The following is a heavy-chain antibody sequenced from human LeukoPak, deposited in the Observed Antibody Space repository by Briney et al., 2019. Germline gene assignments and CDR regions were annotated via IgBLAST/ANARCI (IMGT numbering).Heavy chain of an antibody. V-gene: IGHV3-30*02. Sequence: PGGSLRLSCAASGFTFSSYGMHWVRQAPGKGLEWVAFIRYDGSNKYYADSVKGRFTISRDNSKNTLYLQMNSLRAEDTAVYYCAKDSSLLLCFGELFDYWGQGTLVTVSS. D-gene: IGHD3-10*01. CDR2: IRYDGSNK. CDR1: GFTFSSYG. J-gene: IGHJ4*02. CDR3: AKDSSLLLCFGELFDY.